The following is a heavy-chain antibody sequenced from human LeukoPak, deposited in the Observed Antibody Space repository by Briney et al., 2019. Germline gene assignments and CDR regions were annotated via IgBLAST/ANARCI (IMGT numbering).Heavy chain of an antibody. D-gene: IGHD3-10*01. CDR1: GYSFTSYW. CDR3: ARRIGGFGELFAFDI. J-gene: IGHJ3*02. Sequence: GESLKISCKGSGYSFTSYWIGWVRQMPGKGLEWMGIIYPGDSDTGYSPSFQGQVTISADKSISTAYLQWSSLKASDTAMYYCARRIGGFGELFAFDIWGQGTMVTVSS. CDR2: IYPGDSDT. V-gene: IGHV5-51*01.